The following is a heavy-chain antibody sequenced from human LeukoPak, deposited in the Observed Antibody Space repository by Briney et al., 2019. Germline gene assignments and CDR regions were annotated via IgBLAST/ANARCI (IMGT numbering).Heavy chain of an antibody. V-gene: IGHV1-46*01. CDR3: ARALLYDDYGDYEVDY. CDR2: INPSGGST. D-gene: IGHD4-17*01. Sequence: ASVKVSCKASGYTFTGYYMHWVRQAPGQGLEWMGIINPSGGSTSYAQKFQGRVTMTRDTSTSTVYMELSSLRSEDTAVYYCARALLYDDYGDYEVDYWGQGTLVTVSS. CDR1: GYTFTGYY. J-gene: IGHJ4*02.